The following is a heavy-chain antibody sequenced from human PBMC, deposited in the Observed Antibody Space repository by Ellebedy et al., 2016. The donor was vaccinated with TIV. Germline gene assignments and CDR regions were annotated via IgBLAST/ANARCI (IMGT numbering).Heavy chain of an antibody. V-gene: IGHV1-2*02. CDR3: AAEPYDKAFDS. D-gene: IGHD3-16*01. J-gene: IGHJ4*02. CDR1: GYTFTDFY. Sequence: ASVKVSCXASGYTFTDFYLHWMRQAPGQGLEWMGWINPNSGDTMYSQKFQGRVTMTRDTSISTAYVELSRLRFDDTAIYYCAAEPYDKAFDSWGQGTLVTVSS. CDR2: INPNSGDT.